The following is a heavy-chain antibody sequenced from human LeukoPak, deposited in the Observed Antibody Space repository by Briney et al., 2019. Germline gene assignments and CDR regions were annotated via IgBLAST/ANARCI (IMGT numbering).Heavy chain of an antibody. CDR2: IYYSGST. CDR3: ARDGVNQGTRSGWFDP. V-gene: IGHV4-59*01. D-gene: IGHD1-1*01. CDR1: GGSISSYY. Sequence: SETLSLTCTASGGSISSYYWSWIRQPPGKGLEWIGYIYYSGSTNYNPSLKSRVTISVDTSKNQFSLKLSSVTAADTAVYYCARDGVNQGTRSGWFDPWGQGTLVTVSS. J-gene: IGHJ5*02.